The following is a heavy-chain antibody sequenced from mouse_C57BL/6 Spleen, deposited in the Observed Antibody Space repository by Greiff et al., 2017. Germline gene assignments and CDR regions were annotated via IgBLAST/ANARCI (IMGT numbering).Heavy chain of an antibody. CDR3: ARRVTQYYVDY. CDR1: GYTFTDYA. J-gene: IGHJ2*01. CDR2: ISTYYGDA. D-gene: IGHD2-1*01. V-gene: IGHV1-67*01. Sequence: QVHVKQSGPELVRPGVSVKISCKGSGYTFTDYAMHWVKQSHAQSLEWIGVISTYYGDASYNQKFKDKATMTVDKSSSTAYMERARLTSEDTAVYYCARRVTQYYVDYWGQGTTRTVSS.